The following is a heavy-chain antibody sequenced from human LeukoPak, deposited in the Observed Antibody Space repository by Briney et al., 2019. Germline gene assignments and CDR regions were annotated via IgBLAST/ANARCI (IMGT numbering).Heavy chain of an antibody. V-gene: IGHV1-46*01. CDR1: GYSFTSYY. Sequence: ASVKVSCKASGYSFTSYYMHWVRQAPGQGLEWMGFINPSGSSAAYAQKFQGRLTMTRDMFASTDYMELTSLTSDDTAVYYCARDNSVGETAWWFDPWGQGTLVTVSS. D-gene: IGHD1-26*01. CDR3: ARDNSVGETAWWFDP. J-gene: IGHJ5*02. CDR2: INPSGSSA.